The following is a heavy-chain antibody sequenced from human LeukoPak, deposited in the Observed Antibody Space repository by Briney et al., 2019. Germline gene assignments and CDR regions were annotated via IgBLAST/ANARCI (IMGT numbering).Heavy chain of an antibody. CDR1: GYTFTSYD. D-gene: IGHD5-18*01. J-gene: IGHJ4*02. CDR3: ARAPMGTAPLY. V-gene: IGHV1-8*01. Sequence: GASVKASCKASGYTFTSYDINWVRQAPGQGLEWMGWMNPVSGKAGSAQKFQGRVTLTRDTSINTAYKEVSSLTSDDTAFYYCARAPMGTAPLYWGQGTLVTVSS. CDR2: MNPVSGKA.